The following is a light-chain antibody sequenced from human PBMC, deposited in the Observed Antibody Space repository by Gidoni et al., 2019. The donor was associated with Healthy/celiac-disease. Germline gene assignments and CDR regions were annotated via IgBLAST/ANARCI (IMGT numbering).Light chain of an antibody. CDR2: AAS. Sequence: DTQVTQSPSSLSASVGDRDTITCRASQSISSYLNWYQQKPGKAPKLLIYAASSLQSGVPSRFSGSGSVTDFTLTISSLQPEDFATYYCQQSYSTLFTFGPGTKVDIK. CDR3: QQSYSTLFT. CDR1: QSISSY. J-gene: IGKJ3*01. V-gene: IGKV1-39*01.